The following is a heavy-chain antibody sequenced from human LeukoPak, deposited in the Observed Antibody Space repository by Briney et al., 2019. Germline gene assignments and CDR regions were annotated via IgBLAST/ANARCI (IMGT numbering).Heavy chain of an antibody. Sequence: GGSLRLSCAASGFTFSSFWMHWVRQAPGKGLVWVSRIKSDGSTNYADSVKGRFTISRDNAKNTVSLQMNSLRVEDTGVYYCARAPSEIGGYYPEYYRHWGQGTLVTVSS. CDR1: GFTFSSFW. CDR3: ARAPSEIGGYYPEYYRH. CDR2: IKSDGST. D-gene: IGHD3-22*01. V-gene: IGHV3-74*01. J-gene: IGHJ1*01.